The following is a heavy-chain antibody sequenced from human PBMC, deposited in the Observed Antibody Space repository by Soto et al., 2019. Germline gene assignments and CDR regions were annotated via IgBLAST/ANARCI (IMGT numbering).Heavy chain of an antibody. D-gene: IGHD3-3*01. CDR3: TTVRGSHWGGYSLD. J-gene: IGHJ4*02. V-gene: IGHV3-15*01. Sequence: EVQLVESGGGLVKPGGSLRLSCAASGFTFSNAWMSWVRQAPGKGLEWVGRIKSKTDGGTTDYAAPVKGRFTISRDDSKNTLYLQMNSLKTEDTAVYYCTTVRGSHWGGYSLDWGQGTLVTVSS. CDR1: GFTFSNAW. CDR2: IKSKTDGGTT.